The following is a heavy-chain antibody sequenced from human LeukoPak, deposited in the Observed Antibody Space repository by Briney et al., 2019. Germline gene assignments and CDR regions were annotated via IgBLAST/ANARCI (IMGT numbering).Heavy chain of an antibody. CDR3: AREYSSGWYEYGMDV. J-gene: IGHJ6*02. CDR1: GDSISSYY. Sequence: SETLSLTCTVSGDSISSYYWSWIRQPPGKGLEWIGYIYYSGSTNYNPSLKSRVTISVDTSKNQFSLKLSSVTAADTAVYYCAREYSSGWYEYGMDVWGQGTTVTVSS. V-gene: IGHV4-59*01. D-gene: IGHD6-19*01. CDR2: IYYSGST.